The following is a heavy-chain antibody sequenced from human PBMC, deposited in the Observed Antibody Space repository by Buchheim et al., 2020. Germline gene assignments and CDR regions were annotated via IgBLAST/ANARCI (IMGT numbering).Heavy chain of an antibody. J-gene: IGHJ4*02. Sequence: EVQLVESGGGLVKPGGSLKLSCTGSGFAFSDYSMNWVRQAPGKGLEWVSSISSSSSIIYYADSVKGRFTISRDHAKNSLYLQMNRLRVEDTAVYFCGTVGFWSGYPDYWGQGTL. V-gene: IGHV3-21*01. D-gene: IGHD3-3*01. CDR3: GTVGFWSGYPDY. CDR2: ISSSSSII. CDR1: GFAFSDYS.